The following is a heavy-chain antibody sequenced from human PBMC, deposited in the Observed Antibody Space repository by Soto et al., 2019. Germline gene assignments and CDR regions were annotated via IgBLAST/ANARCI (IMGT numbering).Heavy chain of an antibody. V-gene: IGHV2-26*03. J-gene: IGHJ6*02. CDR2: IFSNNER. CDR1: GFSLTTGRMG. CDR3: ARLVADSSWYYYGLDV. D-gene: IGHD3-10*01. Sequence: QVTLKECGPVLVKSTETLPLTCSISGFSLTTGRMGVSWIRRPPGKALEWLAHIFSNNERSYTTSLQNRLSSSAENSKRQVVLTMTDVGPVDTATYFCARLVADSSWYYYGLDVWGQGASVTVS.